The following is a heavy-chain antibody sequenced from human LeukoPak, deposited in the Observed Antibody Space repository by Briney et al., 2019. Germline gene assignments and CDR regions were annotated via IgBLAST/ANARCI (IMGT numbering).Heavy chain of an antibody. CDR1: GYTFTSYD. V-gene: IGHV1-18*01. D-gene: IGHD3-22*01. J-gene: IGHJ4*02. CDR3: ARTTQTYYYDSSGYLIDY. CDR2: IIPIFSTA. Sequence: GASVKVSCKASGYTFTSYDINWVRQATGQGLEWMGGIIPIFSTANYAQKLQGRVTMTTDTSTSTAYMELRSLRSDDTAVYYCARTTQTYYYDSSGYLIDYWGQGTLVTVSS.